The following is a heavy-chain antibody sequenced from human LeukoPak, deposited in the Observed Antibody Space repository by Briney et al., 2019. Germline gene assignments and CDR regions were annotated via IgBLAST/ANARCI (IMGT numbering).Heavy chain of an antibody. J-gene: IGHJ5*02. CDR2: IRYDGSNK. CDR3: AKPIAAAINNWFDP. V-gene: IGHV3-30*02. Sequence: AGGSLRLSCVGSGFNFMQYGMMWVRQAPGKGLEWVAFIRYDGSNKYYADSVKGRFTISRDNSKNTLYLQMNSLRAEDTAVYYCAKPIAAAINNWFDPWGQGTLVTVSS. D-gene: IGHD6-13*01. CDR1: GFNFMQYG.